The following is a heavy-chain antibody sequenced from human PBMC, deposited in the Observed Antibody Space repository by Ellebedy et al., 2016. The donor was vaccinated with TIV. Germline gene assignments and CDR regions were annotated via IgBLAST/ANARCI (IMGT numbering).Heavy chain of an antibody. J-gene: IGHJ6*02. CDR2: TYYRSKWFN. D-gene: IGHD5-24*01. V-gene: IGHV6-1*01. Sequence: SQTLSLTCAISGDSVSSNSATWTWIRQSPSRGLEWLGRTYYRSKWFNDYAVSVKSRITINPDTSKNQFSLQLNSVTPEDTAVYYCARGYNNMNVWGQGTTVTVSS. CDR1: GDSVSSNSAT. CDR3: ARGYNNMNV.